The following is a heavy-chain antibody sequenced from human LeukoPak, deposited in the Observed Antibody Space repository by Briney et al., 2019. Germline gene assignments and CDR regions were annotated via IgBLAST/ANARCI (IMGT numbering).Heavy chain of an antibody. D-gene: IGHD3-10*01. V-gene: IGHV1-46*01. CDR3: ARGAGSWSYYMRSAFDI. CDR1: VYTFTSYY. J-gene: IGHJ3*02. Sequence: ASVKVSCKASVYTFTSYYMHWVRQAPGQGLEWMGIINPSGGSTSYAQKFQGRVTMTRDTSTSTVYMELSSLRSEDTAVYYCARGAGSWSYYMRSAFDIRGQGTMVTVSS. CDR2: INPSGGST.